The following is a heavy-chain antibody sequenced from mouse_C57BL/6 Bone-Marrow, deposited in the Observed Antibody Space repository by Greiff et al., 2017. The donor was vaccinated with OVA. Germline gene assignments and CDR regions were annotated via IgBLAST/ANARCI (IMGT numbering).Heavy chain of an antibody. Sequence: DVMLVESGGDLVKPGGSLKLSCAASGFTFSSYGMSWVRQTPDKRLEWVATISSGGSYTYYPDSVKGRFTISRDNAKNTLYLQMSSLKSEDTAMYYCAREAVVAPDYWGQGTTLTVSS. CDR1: GFTFSSYG. CDR2: ISSGGSYT. CDR3: AREAVVAPDY. V-gene: IGHV5-6*02. J-gene: IGHJ2*01. D-gene: IGHD1-1*01.